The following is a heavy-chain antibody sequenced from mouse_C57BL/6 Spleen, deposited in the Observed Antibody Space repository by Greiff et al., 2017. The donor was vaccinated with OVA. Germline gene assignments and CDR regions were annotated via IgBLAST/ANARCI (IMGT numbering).Heavy chain of an antibody. CDR1: GFNIKNSY. CDR2: IDPADGET. V-gene: IGHV14-2*01. D-gene: IGHD2-4*01. Sequence: EVQLQQSVAELVRPGASVKLSCTASGFNIKNSYMHWVKQRTEQGLEWIGRIDPADGETKYAPKFQGKATITADTSSNTAYLQLSSLTSEDTAVYYSARCDYAGAGFGDWGQGTPVTV. J-gene: IGHJ3*02. CDR3: ARCDYAGAGFGD.